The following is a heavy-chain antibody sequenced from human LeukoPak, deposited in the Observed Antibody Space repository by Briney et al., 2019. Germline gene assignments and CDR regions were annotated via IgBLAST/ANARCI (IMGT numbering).Heavy chain of an antibody. CDR1: GGSISSGGHS. V-gene: IGHV4-30-2*01. D-gene: IGHD4-23*01. CDR2: IYHSGST. CDR3: ARATVVTRAFDI. J-gene: IGHJ3*02. Sequence: SQTLSLTCAVSGGSISSGGHSWSWIRQPPGKGLEWIGYIYHSGSTYYNPSLKSRVTISVDRSKNQFSLKLSSVTAADTTVYYCARATVVTRAFDIWGQGTMVTVSS.